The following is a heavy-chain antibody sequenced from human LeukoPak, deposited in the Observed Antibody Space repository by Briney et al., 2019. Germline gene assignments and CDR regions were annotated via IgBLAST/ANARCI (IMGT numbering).Heavy chain of an antibody. CDR2: IYYSGST. CDR3: ARDETSKGDAFDI. Sequence: PSETLSLTCTVSGGSISSYYWSWIRQPPGKGLEWIGYIYYSGSTNYEPSLKSRVTISVDTSKNQFSLKLSSVTAADTAVYYCARDETSKGDAFDIWGQGTMVTVSS. CDR1: GGSISSYY. J-gene: IGHJ3*02. V-gene: IGHV4-59*01.